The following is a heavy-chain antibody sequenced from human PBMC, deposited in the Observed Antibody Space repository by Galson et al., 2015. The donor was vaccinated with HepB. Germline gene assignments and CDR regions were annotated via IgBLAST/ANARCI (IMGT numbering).Heavy chain of an antibody. CDR3: TTDPNYDFWSGFFD. CDR2: FDPEHGEA. CDR1: GYTLTELS. V-gene: IGHV1-24*01. J-gene: IGHJ4*02. Sequence: SVKVSCKVSGYTLTELSMHWVRQAPGQGLEWMGGFDPEHGEAIYAQKFQGRVTMTEDTSTDTAYMELSSLRSEDTAMYYCTTDPNYDFWSGFFDWGQGTLITVSS. D-gene: IGHD3-3*01.